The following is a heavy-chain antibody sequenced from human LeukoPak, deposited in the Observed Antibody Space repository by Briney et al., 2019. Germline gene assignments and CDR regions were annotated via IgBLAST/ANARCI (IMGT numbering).Heavy chain of an antibody. CDR3: ARGGTYYYDSSGYADFDY. CDR1: GGSISSYY. Sequence: SETLSLTCTVSGGSISSYYWSWIRQPPGKGLEWIGYIYYSGSTNYNPSLKSRVTISVDTSKNQFSLKLSSVTAADTAVYYCARGGTYYYDSSGYADFDYWGQGTLVTVSS. D-gene: IGHD3-22*01. V-gene: IGHV4-59*08. J-gene: IGHJ4*02. CDR2: IYYSGST.